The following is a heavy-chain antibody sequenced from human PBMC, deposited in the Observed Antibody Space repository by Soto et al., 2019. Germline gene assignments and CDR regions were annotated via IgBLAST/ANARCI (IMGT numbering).Heavy chain of an antibody. V-gene: IGHV2-5*02. CDR1: GFSLSTSGVG. D-gene: IGHD2-15*01. CDR2: IYWDDDK. J-gene: IGHJ6*02. CDR3: AYLPCSGGSCHWFSFPRMDV. Sequence: QITLKESGPTLVKPTQTLTLTCTFSGFSLSTSGVGVAWIRQPPGKALEWLALIYWDDDKRYRPSLESRLTITKDTPKXXXVXXMPNTDSVDTATYYCAYLPCSGGSCHWFSFPRMDVWGQGTTVTVSS.